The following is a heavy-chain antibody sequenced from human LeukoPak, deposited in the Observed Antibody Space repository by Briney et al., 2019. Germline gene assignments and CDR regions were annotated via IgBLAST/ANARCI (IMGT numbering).Heavy chain of an antibody. CDR2: IGSSSSYI. V-gene: IGHV3-21*01. J-gene: IGHJ6*02. Sequence: GGSLRLSCAASGFTFSSYSMNWVRQAPGKGLEWVSSIGSSSSYIYYADSVKGRFTISRDNAKNSLYLQMNSLRAEDTAVYYCARNGPLLRYCSGGSCYPEYYYGMDVWGQGTTVTVSS. D-gene: IGHD2-15*01. CDR3: ARNGPLLRYCSGGSCYPEYYYGMDV. CDR1: GFTFSSYS.